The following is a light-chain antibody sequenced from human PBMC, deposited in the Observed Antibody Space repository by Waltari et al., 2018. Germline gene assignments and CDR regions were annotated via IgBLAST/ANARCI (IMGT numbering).Light chain of an antibody. CDR3: AAWDDSLSGSWV. J-gene: IGLJ3*02. CDR1: SSNIGSNY. Sequence: QSVLTQPPSASGTPGQRVTISCSGSSSNIGSNYVYWYQHFPGTAPTLVIYKSDPRPPGVPDRFSGSKSGTSASLAISGLRSGDEADYYCAAWDDSLSGSWVFGGGTKLTVL. V-gene: IGLV1-47*01. CDR2: KSD.